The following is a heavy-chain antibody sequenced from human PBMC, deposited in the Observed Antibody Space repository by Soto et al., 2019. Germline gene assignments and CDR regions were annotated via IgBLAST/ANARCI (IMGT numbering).Heavy chain of an antibody. CDR2: IYYSGST. V-gene: IGHV4-59*01. Sequence: PSDALSPTYSPSGRPISIYYWSWIRQPPGKGLEWIGYIYYSGSTNYNPSLKSRVTISVDTSKNQFSLKLSSVTAADTAVYYCARDNGYSYGYTLDHWGQG. CDR3: ARDNGYSYGYTLDH. J-gene: IGHJ4*02. D-gene: IGHD5-18*01. CDR1: GRPISIYY.